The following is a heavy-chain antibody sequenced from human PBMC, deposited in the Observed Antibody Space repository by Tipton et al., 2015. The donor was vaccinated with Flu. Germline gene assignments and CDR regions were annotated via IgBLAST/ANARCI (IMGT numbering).Heavy chain of an antibody. CDR3: ARGVSALYYGMDV. V-gene: IGHV3-74*01. CDR2: INSDGSST. CDR1: GFTFSSYW. J-gene: IGHJ6*02. D-gene: IGHD3-22*01. Sequence: SLRLSCAASGFTFSSYWMHWVRQAPGKGLVWVSRINSDGSSTSYADSVKGRFTISRDNAKNTLYLQMNSLRAEDTAVYYCARGVSALYYGMDVWGQGTTVTVSS.